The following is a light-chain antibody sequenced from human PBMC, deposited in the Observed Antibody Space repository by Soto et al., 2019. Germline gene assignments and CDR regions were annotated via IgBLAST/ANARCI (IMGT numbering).Light chain of an antibody. Sequence: EILVTQAPATLSVSPGERATLSGRASQSVRSNLAWYQQKPGQAPRLVIYAASTRATGIPDRFSGSVSGTEFTLAISSLRSEDFAVYYCQQYNEWPPFTFGQGTRLEI. CDR3: QQYNEWPPFT. J-gene: IGKJ5*01. CDR1: QSVRSN. CDR2: AAS. V-gene: IGKV3-15*01.